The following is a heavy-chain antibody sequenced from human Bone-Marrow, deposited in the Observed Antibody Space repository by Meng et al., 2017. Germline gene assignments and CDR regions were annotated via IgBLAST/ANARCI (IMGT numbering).Heavy chain of an antibody. V-gene: IGHV1-2*06. J-gene: IGHJ5*02. CDR1: GYNFPDYY. D-gene: IGHD6-13*01. Sequence: ASVKVSCKPSGYNFPDYYVHWVRQAPGQRLEWMGRIDPKRGDTHYAQKFQGRVTMTGDTSISTAYMELSSLRSEDTAVYYCARGAAAAGIFDVSYWFDPWGQGTLVTVSS. CDR3: ARGAAAAGIFDVSYWFDP. CDR2: IDPKRGDT.